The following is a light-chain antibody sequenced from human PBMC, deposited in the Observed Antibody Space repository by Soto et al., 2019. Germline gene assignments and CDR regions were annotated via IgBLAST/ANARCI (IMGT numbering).Light chain of an antibody. CDR3: QQYNNWPPLFT. J-gene: IGKJ3*01. V-gene: IGKV3-15*01. CDR1: QNINSN. CDR2: GAS. Sequence: EIVLTQSPATLSVSPGERATLSCRASQNINSNLTWYQQKPGQSPRLLIYGASTRAAGIPARFSGSGSGTDFTLTIISLQSEDFAVYFCQQYNNWPPLFTFGPGTKVDIK.